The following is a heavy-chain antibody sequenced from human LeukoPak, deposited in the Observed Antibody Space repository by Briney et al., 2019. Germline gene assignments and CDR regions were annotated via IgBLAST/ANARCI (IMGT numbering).Heavy chain of an antibody. V-gene: IGHV4-59*12. D-gene: IGHD1-26*01. Sequence: SETLSLTCTVSGASISGYFWNWIRQPPGKGLEWIGYHRSGTANYNPSLKRRVTISEDTSKNQFSLRLSSVTSADTAVYYCARDYMGSLDYWGQGILVTVSS. CDR3: ARDYMGSLDY. J-gene: IGHJ4*02. CDR2: HRSGTA. CDR1: GASISGYF.